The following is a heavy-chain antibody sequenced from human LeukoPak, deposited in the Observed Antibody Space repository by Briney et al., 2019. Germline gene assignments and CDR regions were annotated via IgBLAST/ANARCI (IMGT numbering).Heavy chain of an antibody. CDR3: ARGTMTTVTYYFDY. D-gene: IGHD4-17*01. Sequence: SETLSLTCAVYGGSFRGYYWSWIRQPPGKGLEWIGEINHSGSTNYNPSLKSRVTISVDTSKNQFSLKLSSVTAADTAVYYCARGTMTTVTYYFDYWGQGTLVTVSS. V-gene: IGHV4-34*01. J-gene: IGHJ4*02. CDR1: GGSFRGYY. CDR2: INHSGST.